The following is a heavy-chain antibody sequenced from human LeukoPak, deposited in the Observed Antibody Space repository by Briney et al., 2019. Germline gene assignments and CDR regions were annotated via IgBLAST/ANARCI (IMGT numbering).Heavy chain of an antibody. Sequence: SETLSLTCTVSGGSISSNSFYWGWIRQPPGKGLQWVGSIHYNGNTYYNPSLKTRVAMSLDTSKNQFSLRLWSVTAADTAVYFCARHDHGDYVPAFDIWGQGTLLTVSS. CDR1: GGSISSNSFY. D-gene: IGHD4-17*01. CDR2: IHYNGNT. CDR3: ARHDHGDYVPAFDI. V-gene: IGHV4-39*01. J-gene: IGHJ3*02.